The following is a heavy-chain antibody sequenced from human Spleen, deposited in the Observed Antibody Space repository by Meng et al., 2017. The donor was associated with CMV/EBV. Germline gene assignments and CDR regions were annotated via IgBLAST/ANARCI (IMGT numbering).Heavy chain of an antibody. CDR1: GGTFSSYA. D-gene: IGHD2-8*01. CDR3: ARGTHYCTNGVCYTSTKNYYYYYGMDV. Sequence: SVQVSCKASGGTFSSYAISWVRQAPGQGLEWMGGIIPIFGTANYAQKFQGRVTITTDESTSTAYMELSSLRSEDTAVYYFARGTHYCTNGVCYTSTKNYYYYYGMDVWGQGTTVTVSS. CDR2: IIPIFGTA. V-gene: IGHV1-69*05. J-gene: IGHJ6*02.